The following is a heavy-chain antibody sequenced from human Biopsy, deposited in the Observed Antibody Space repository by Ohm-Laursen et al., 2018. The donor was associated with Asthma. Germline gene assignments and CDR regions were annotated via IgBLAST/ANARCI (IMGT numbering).Heavy chain of an antibody. D-gene: IGHD2-2*01. CDR1: GGTFNTYV. Sequence: SVKVSCKSLGGTFNTYVIAWVRQAPGPGLEWMGGINSVFGTTNYPQKFQDRVTITADDSPSTVYMELSSLRSEDTAVYYCARKAGSCISRTCYSLDFWGQGTLVTVSS. J-gene: IGHJ4*02. CDR2: INSVFGTT. V-gene: IGHV1-69*13. CDR3: ARKAGSCISRTCYSLDF.